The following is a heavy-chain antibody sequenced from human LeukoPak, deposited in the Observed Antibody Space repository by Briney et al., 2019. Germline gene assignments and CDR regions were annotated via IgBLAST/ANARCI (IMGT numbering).Heavy chain of an antibody. Sequence: SETLSLTCTVSGGSISSSSYYWGWIRQPPGKGLEWIGSIYYSGSTCYNPSLKSRVTISVDTSKNQFSLKLSSVTAADTAVYYCAACITIFGVVSNWFDPWGQGTLVTVSS. V-gene: IGHV4-39*01. J-gene: IGHJ5*02. CDR1: GGSISSSSYY. CDR2: IYYSGST. CDR3: AACITIFGVVSNWFDP. D-gene: IGHD3-3*01.